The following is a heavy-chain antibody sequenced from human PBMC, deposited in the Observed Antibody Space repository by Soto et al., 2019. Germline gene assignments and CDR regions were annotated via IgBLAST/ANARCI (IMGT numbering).Heavy chain of an antibody. Sequence: VGSLRLSCAASGFTFSSYALHWVRQAPGKGLEWVAVISNDGNNKYYADSVKGRFAISRDNSRNTLYLQMNSPRAEDTAVYYCARDRPRYTGYSSGWYGDFAYWGQGTLVTVSS. D-gene: IGHD6-19*01. CDR3: ARDRPRYTGYSSGWYGDFAY. CDR2: ISNDGNNK. CDR1: GFTFSSYA. J-gene: IGHJ4*02. V-gene: IGHV3-30*09.